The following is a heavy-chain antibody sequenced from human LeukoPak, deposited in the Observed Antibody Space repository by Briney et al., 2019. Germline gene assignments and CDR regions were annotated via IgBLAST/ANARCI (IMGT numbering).Heavy chain of an antibody. V-gene: IGHV3-48*01. D-gene: IGHD1-7*01. J-gene: IGHJ6*03. CDR2: ISSSSSTI. CDR1: GFTSSSYS. CDR3: ASNTGTATSNYYYMDV. Sequence: PGGSLRLSCAASGFTSSSYSMNWVRQAPGQGLEWVSYISSSSSTIYYADSVKGRFTISRDNAKNSLYLQMNSLRAEDTAVYYCASNTGTATSNYYYMDVWGKGTTVTVSS.